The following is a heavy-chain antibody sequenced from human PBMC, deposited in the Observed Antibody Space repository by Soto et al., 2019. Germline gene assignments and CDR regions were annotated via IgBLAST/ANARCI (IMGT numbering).Heavy chain of an antibody. CDR3: ARGRGLNYGGNPGDY. CDR1: GGSFNGYY. CDR2: INHSGST. D-gene: IGHD4-17*01. J-gene: IGHJ4*02. V-gene: IGHV4-34*01. Sequence: QVQLQQWGAGLLKPSETLSLTCAVYGGSFNGYYWSWIRQPPGKGLEWIGEINHSGSTNYNPSLKSRVTISVDTSKNQCSLKLSSVTAADTAVYYCARGRGLNYGGNPGDYWGQGTLVTVSS.